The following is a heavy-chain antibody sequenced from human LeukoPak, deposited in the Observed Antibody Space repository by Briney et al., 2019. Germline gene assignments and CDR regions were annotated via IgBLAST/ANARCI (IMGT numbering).Heavy chain of an antibody. Sequence: PGGSLRLSCAASGFTFSHYSMNWVRQAPGKGLEWVSYIGSSSSTIYYADSVKGRFTISRDNAKNSLYLQMNSLRAEDTAVYYCARASMVRGVIPYWGQGTLVTVSS. CDR1: GFTFSHYS. V-gene: IGHV3-48*04. CDR3: ARASMVRGVIPY. D-gene: IGHD3-10*01. J-gene: IGHJ4*02. CDR2: IGSSSSTI.